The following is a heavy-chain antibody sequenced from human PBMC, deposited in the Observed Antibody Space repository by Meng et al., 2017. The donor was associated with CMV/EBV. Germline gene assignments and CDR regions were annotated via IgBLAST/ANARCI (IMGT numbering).Heavy chain of an antibody. D-gene: IGHD6-13*01. Sequence: SETLSLTCTVSGGSISSYYWSWIRQPPGKGLEWIGYTYYSGSTNYNPALKSRVTISVDTSKTQFSLKLSSVTAADTAVYYCARVLAAAGNDAFDIWGQGTMVTVS. CDR1: GGSISSYY. CDR3: ARVLAAAGNDAFDI. V-gene: IGHV4-59*01. J-gene: IGHJ3*02. CDR2: TYYSGST.